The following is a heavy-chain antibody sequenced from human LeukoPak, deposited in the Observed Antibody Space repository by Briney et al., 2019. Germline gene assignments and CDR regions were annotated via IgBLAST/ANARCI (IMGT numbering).Heavy chain of an antibody. Sequence: SETLSLTCTVSAGSISNYWSWIRRPPGKGLEWIGYIYYSGSTNYNPSLKSRVTISVDTSKNQFSLKLSCVTAADTAVYYCARVIYDFWSGYYHGGTYYFDYWGQGTLVTVSS. CDR2: IYYSGST. J-gene: IGHJ4*02. D-gene: IGHD3-3*01. CDR3: ARVIYDFWSGYYHGGTYYFDY. CDR1: AGSISNY. V-gene: IGHV4-59*01.